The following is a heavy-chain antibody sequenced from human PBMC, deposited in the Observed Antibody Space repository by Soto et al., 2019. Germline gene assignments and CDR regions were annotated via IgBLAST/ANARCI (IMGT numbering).Heavy chain of an antibody. J-gene: IGHJ3*02. D-gene: IGHD2-21*01. CDR2: ISSSGSTI. CDR3: ERYLDGDWCRDI. Sequence: QVQLVESGGGLVKPGGSLRLSCAASGFTFSDYYMSWIRQAPGKGPEWVSYISSSGSTIYYAVSVKGRFTISRDNAKKSVYLEMNSCSAEDTVGYYSERYLDGDWCRDIWGQGPMVTVSP. CDR1: GFTFSDYY. V-gene: IGHV3-11*01.